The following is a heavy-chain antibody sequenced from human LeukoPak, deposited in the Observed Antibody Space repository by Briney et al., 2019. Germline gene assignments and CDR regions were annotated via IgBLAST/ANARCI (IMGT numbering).Heavy chain of an antibody. CDR1: GFTFNAFG. V-gene: IGHV3-23*01. J-gene: IGHJ4*02. CDR3: AKRVTVTTKYFDS. D-gene: IGHD4-17*01. CDR2: IGTGGET. Sequence: GGSLRLSCAASGFTFNAFGMNWVRQAPGQGLEWISVIGTGGETHYADSVRGRFTISRSNFKNTLYLQMNSLRAEDTAVYYCAKRVTVTTKYFDSWGQGTLVTVSS.